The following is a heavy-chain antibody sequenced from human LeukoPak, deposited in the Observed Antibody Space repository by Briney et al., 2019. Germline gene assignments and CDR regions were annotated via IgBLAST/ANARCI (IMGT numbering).Heavy chain of an antibody. V-gene: IGHV3-66*02. CDR2: IYSGGST. CDR3: ARDEHYHDSSGSS. CDR1: GFTVSSNY. J-gene: IGHJ4*02. D-gene: IGHD3-22*01. Sequence: PGGSLRLSCAASGFTVSSNYMSWVRQAPGKGLEWVSVIYSGGSTYYADSVKGRFTISRDNSKNTLYLQMNSLRAEDTAVYYCARDEHYHDSSGSSWGQGTLVTVSS.